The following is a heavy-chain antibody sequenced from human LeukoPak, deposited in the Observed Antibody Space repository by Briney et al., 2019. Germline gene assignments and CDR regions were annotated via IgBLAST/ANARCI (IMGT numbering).Heavy chain of an antibody. CDR1: GGSFSGYY. D-gene: IGHD1-26*01. J-gene: IGHJ4*02. CDR2: INHSGST. Sequence: SETLSLTCAVYGGSFSGYYWSWIRQPPGKGLEWIGEINHSGSTNYNPSLKSRVTISVDTSKNQFSLKLSSVTAADTAVYYCARAGGATRFFDYWGQGTLVTVSS. V-gene: IGHV4-34*01. CDR3: ARAGGATRFFDY.